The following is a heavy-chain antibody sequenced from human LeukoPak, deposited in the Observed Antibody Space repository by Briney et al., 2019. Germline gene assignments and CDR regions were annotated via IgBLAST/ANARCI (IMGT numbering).Heavy chain of an antibody. D-gene: IGHD3-22*01. Sequence: GGSLRLSCAASGFTFSTYAMHWVRQAPGKGLEWVAVISYDGSNKYYADSVKGRFTISRDNSKNTLYLQMNSLRAEDTAVYYYARGPDYYDSSGYGAFDIWGQGTMVTVSS. CDR3: ARGPDYYDSSGYGAFDI. J-gene: IGHJ3*02. CDR2: ISYDGSNK. V-gene: IGHV3-30*04. CDR1: GFTFSTYA.